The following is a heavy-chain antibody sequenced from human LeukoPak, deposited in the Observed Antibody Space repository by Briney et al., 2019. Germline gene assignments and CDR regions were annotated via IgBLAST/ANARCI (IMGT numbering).Heavy chain of an antibody. Sequence: PGGSLRLSCAASGFTFSSYAMHWVRQAPGKGLEWVAVISYDGSNKYYADSVKGRFTISRDNSKNTLYLQMNSLRAEDTAVYYCARSDCNFDYWGQGTLVTVSS. CDR2: ISYDGSNK. D-gene: IGHD2-21*01. J-gene: IGHJ4*02. V-gene: IGHV3-30-3*01. CDR3: ARSDCNFDY. CDR1: GFTFSSYA.